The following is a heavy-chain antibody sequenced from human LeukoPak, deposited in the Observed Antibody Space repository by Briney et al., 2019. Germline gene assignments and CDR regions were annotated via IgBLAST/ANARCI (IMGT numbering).Heavy chain of an antibody. J-gene: IGHJ4*02. CDR2: INSISQTL. V-gene: IGHV3-48*02. CDR3: ARDHDAPGSFYDY. D-gene: IGHD1-26*01. CDR1: GFTFSACA. Sequence: GGSLRLSCVASGFTFSACAMNWVRQAPGRGLEWVSYINSISQTLYYADSVKGRFTISRDNAKNSLYLQMNSLRDEDTAVYYCARDHDAPGSFYDYWGQGTLVTVSS.